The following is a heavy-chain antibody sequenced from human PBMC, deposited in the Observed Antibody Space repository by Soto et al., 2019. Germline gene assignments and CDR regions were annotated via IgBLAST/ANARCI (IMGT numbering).Heavy chain of an antibody. Sequence: QVQLQESGPGLVKPSETLSLTCTVSGGSIRSYYWSWIRQPPGKGLEWIGYIYYSGSTNYNPSLKSRVTISVDTSKNQFSLKLRSVTAADTAVYYCARRYGYSFDYWGQGTLVTVSS. J-gene: IGHJ4*02. D-gene: IGHD5-18*01. CDR3: ARRYGYSFDY. V-gene: IGHV4-59*01. CDR2: IYYSGST. CDR1: GGSIRSYY.